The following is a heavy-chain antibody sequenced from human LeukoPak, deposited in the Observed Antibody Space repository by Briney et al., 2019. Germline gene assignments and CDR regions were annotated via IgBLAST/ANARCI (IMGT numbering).Heavy chain of an antibody. CDR1: GGSISSYY. J-gene: IGHJ4*02. CDR3: ARLRWSEGVDY. D-gene: IGHD4-23*01. Sequence: PSETLSLTCTVAGGSISSYYWGWIRQPPGKGLEWIGSIYYSGSTYYNPSLKSRVTISVDTSKNQFSLKLSSVTAADTAVYYCARLRWSEGVDYWGQGTLVTVSS. CDR2: IYYSGST. V-gene: IGHV4-39*01.